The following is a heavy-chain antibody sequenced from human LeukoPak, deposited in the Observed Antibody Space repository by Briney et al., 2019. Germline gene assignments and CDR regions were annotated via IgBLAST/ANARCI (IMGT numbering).Heavy chain of an antibody. V-gene: IGHV3-64D*06. J-gene: IGHJ3*01. D-gene: IGHD7-27*01. CDR1: GLTFSLYS. CDR3: VAELGIGGFDF. CDR2: SSTNRGSP. Sequence: PGGSLRLSLSASGLTFSLYSMHLVAQAAGEGLEYVSGSSTNRGSPSDAHTLNRRFTISRDNSNITLYHQMSALRAEDTSVYYCVAELGIGGFDFWGQGTMVTVSS.